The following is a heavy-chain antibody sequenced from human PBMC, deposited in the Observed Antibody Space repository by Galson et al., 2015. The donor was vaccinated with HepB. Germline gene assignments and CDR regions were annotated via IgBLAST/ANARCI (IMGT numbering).Heavy chain of an antibody. CDR3: AKGSCSSTSCYESYYYYGMDV. CDR2: IRYDGSNK. V-gene: IGHV3-30*02. CDR1: GFTFSSYG. D-gene: IGHD2-2*01. J-gene: IGHJ6*02. Sequence: SLRLSCAASGFTFSSYGMHWVRQAPGKGLEWVAFIRYDGSNKYYADSVKGRFTISRDNSKNTLYLQMNSLRAEDTAVYYCAKGSCSSTSCYESYYYYGMDVWGQGTTVTVSS.